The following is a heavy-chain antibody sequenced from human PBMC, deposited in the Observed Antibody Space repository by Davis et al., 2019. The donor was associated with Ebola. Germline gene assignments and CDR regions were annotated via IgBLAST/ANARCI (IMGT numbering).Heavy chain of an antibody. CDR1: GGSISSYY. Sequence: SETLSLTCTVSGGSISSYYWSWIRQPPGKGLEWIGEINHSGSTNYNPSLKSRVTISVDTSKNQFSLKLSSVTAAETAVYYCARGPTIYGMDVWGQGTTVTVSS. CDR2: INHSGST. CDR3: ARGPTIYGMDV. V-gene: IGHV4-34*01. J-gene: IGHJ6*02.